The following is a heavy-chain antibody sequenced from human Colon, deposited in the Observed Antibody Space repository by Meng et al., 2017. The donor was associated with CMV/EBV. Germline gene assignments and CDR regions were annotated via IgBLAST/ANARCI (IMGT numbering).Heavy chain of an antibody. CDR3: AKSVDTAMVTQFDY. CDR1: GFTFSSYG. D-gene: IGHD5-18*01. Sequence: SGFTFSSYGMHWIRQAPGKGLEWVAVIWYDGSNKYYADSVKGRFTISRDNSKNTLYLQMNSLRAEDTAVYYCAKSVDTAMVTQFDYWGQGTLVTVSS. V-gene: IGHV3-33*06. J-gene: IGHJ4*02. CDR2: IWYDGSNK.